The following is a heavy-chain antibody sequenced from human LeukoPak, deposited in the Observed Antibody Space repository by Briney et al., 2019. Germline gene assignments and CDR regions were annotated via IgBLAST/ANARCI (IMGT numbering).Heavy chain of an antibody. D-gene: IGHD3-3*01. Sequence: SVKVSCKVSGGTFSSYAISWVRQAPGQGLEWMGGIIPIFGTANYAQKFQGRVTITTDESTSTAYMELSSLRSEDTAVYYCAREGADFWSGYYFDYWGQGTLVTVSS. CDR2: IIPIFGTA. J-gene: IGHJ4*02. V-gene: IGHV1-69*05. CDR1: GGTFSSYA. CDR3: AREGADFWSGYYFDY.